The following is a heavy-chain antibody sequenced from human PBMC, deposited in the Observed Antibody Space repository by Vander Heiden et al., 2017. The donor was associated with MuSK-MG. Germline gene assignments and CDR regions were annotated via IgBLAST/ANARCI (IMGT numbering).Heavy chain of an antibody. D-gene: IGHD6-19*01. CDR2: ITAGNGNT. CDR1: GYTFTNYA. Sequence: QVQLVQSGAEVKEPGASVKVSCKASGYTFTNYAITWVRQAPGQGLEWMGWITAGNGNTKYSQKFQDRATFTRDTSATTAYMELTSLASEDTAIYYCARGAVAGTGGGTNWFEPWGQGVLVTVSS. J-gene: IGHJ5*02. CDR3: ARGAVAGTGGGTNWFEP. V-gene: IGHV1-3*01.